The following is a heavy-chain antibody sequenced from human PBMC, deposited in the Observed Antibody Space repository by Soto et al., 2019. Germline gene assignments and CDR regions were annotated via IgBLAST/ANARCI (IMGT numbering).Heavy chain of an antibody. J-gene: IGHJ4*02. D-gene: IGHD6-6*01. V-gene: IGHV3-15*01. CDR1: ALTFSNVL. Sequence: GGSLSLACAAYALTFSNVLRTWVRQVPGNGLQWLGCIKSKSGGETADDAAPEKARFTISRDDSKNTVVLEMNSLKSDDTALYYCGITVMFNRNSSTSFDYWGRGTTVTVSS. CDR3: GITVMFNRNSSTSFDY. CDR2: IKSKSGGETA.